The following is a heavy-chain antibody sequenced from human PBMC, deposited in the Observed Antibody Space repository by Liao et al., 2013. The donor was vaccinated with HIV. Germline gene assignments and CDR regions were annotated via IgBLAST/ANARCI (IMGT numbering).Heavy chain of an antibody. J-gene: IGHJ3*01. Sequence: QLHLQESGPGLAKPSETLSLTCTVSGGSVSGGDHLWGWIRQSPGKGLEWIGHVYHGGSTYYTPSLRGRVSILADPSKNDVSLTLRSVTAADTAVYYCSITGYFHDSDASRGVSPFDVWGQGTRVTVSS. V-gene: IGHV4-39*07. CDR3: SITGYFHDSDASRGVSPFDV. CDR1: GGSVSGGDHL. D-gene: IGHD3-22*01. CDR2: VYHGGST.